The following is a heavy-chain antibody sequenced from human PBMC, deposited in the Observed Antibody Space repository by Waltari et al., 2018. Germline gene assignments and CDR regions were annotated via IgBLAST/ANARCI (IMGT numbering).Heavy chain of an antibody. Sequence: DVQPVESGGGLVKPGGSLRVAWAASGFTFSSYSMNSVRQAPGKGLEWVSSIRISSSYIYYADSVKGRFTISRDNAKNSLYLQMNSLRAEDTAVYYCARVSWSGYYFDPWGQGTLVTVSS. CDR3: ARVSWSGYYFDP. D-gene: IGHD3-3*01. J-gene: IGHJ5*02. V-gene: IGHV3-21*01. CDR2: IRISSSYI. CDR1: GFTFSSYS.